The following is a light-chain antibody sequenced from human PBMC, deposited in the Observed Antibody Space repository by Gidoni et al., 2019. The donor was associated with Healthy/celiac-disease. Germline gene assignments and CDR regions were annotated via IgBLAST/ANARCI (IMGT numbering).Light chain of an antibody. CDR1: QGISNY. CDR3: QKYNSAPWT. Sequence: DIQMTQSPSSLSASVGDRGTITCRASQGISNYLAWYQQKPGQVPKLLIYAASTLQSGVPSRFSGSGSGTDFTRTISSLQPEDVATYYCQKYNSAPWTFGQGTKVEIK. CDR2: AAS. V-gene: IGKV1-27*01. J-gene: IGKJ1*01.